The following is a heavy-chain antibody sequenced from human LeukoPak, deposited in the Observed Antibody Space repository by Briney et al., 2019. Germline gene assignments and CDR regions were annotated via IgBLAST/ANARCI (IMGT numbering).Heavy chain of an antibody. Sequence: GGSLRLSCVASGFTFSRYGMHWVRQTPGKGLEWVGWINPNSGGTNYAQKFQGRVTMTRDTSISTAYMELSRLRSDDTAVYYCARAPRGGRFRAFDYWGQGTLVTVSS. D-gene: IGHD3-16*02. CDR1: GFTFSRYG. V-gene: IGHV1-2*02. J-gene: IGHJ4*02. CDR2: INPNSGGT. CDR3: ARAPRGGRFRAFDY.